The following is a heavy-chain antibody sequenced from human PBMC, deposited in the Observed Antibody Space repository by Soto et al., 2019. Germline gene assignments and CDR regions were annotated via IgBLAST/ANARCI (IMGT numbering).Heavy chain of an antibody. J-gene: IGHJ6*02. Sequence: QVQLVESGGGVVQPGRSLRLSCAASGFTLSRYGMHWVRQAPGTGLEWVAVISFEGKTQYYADSVKGRFTISRVNYKDPLSLQIHSLRPEDTAVYYCARGAEHQLLSRDYFYGMDVWGQVTTVSVSS. CDR1: GFTLSRYG. CDR3: ARGAEHQLLSRDYFYGMDV. CDR2: ISFEGKTQ. V-gene: IGHV3-30*05. D-gene: IGHD1-1*01.